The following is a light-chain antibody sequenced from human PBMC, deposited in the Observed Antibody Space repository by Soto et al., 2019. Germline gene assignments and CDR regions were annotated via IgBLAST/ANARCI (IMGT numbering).Light chain of an antibody. CDR2: GAS. CDR1: QSINNN. Sequence: EIVMTRSPATLSVSPGERATLSCRASQSINNNLAWYQQKPGQGPRLLIYGASSRATGIPARFSGSGSGTGFTLTISSLQSEDFAIYYCQQYNNWPLTFGGGTKVEIK. CDR3: QQYNNWPLT. V-gene: IGKV3-15*01. J-gene: IGKJ4*01.